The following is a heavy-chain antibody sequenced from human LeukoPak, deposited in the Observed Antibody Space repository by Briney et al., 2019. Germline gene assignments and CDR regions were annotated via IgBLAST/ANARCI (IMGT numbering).Heavy chain of an antibody. J-gene: IGHJ4*02. CDR2: INHSGST. V-gene: IGHV4-34*01. D-gene: IGHD3-16*02. CDR3: ARHWTYYDYVWGSYRPYYFDY. CDR1: GGSFSGYY. Sequence: PSETLSLTCAVYGGSFSGYYWSWIRQPPGKGLEWVGEINHSGSTNYNPSLKSRVTISVDTSKHQFSLKLSSVTAADTAVYYCARHWTYYDYVWGSYRPYYFDYWGQGTLVTVSS.